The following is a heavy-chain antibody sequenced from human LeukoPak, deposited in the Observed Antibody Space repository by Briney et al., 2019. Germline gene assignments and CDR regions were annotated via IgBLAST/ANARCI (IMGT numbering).Heavy chain of an antibody. V-gene: IGHV3-21*01. J-gene: IGHJ4*02. CDR1: GFTFSSYS. CDR3: ARDHWSGYAFDY. D-gene: IGHD3-3*01. Sequence: GGSLRLSXAASGFTFSSYSMNWVRQAPGKGLEWVSSISSSSSYIYYADSVKGRFTISRDNAKNSLYLQMNSLRAEDTAVYYCARDHWSGYAFDYWGQGTLVTVSS. CDR2: ISSSSSYI.